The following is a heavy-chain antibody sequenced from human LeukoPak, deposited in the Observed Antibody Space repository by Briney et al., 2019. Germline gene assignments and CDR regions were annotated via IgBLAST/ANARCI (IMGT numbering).Heavy chain of an antibody. Sequence: ASVKVSCKTSGGTFSSYAISWVRQAPGQGLEWMGGIIPIFGTANYAQKFQGRVTITADESTSTAYMEVSSLRSEDTAVYYCATSIRFLEWLPPSGYMDVWGKGTTVTVSS. D-gene: IGHD3-3*01. V-gene: IGHV1-69*13. CDR1: GGTFSSYA. CDR3: ATSIRFLEWLPPSGYMDV. CDR2: IIPIFGTA. J-gene: IGHJ6*03.